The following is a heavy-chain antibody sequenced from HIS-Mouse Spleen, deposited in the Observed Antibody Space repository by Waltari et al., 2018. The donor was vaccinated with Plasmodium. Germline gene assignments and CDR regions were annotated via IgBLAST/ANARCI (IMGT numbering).Heavy chain of an antibody. CDR1: GFTFSSYG. J-gene: IGHJ4*02. D-gene: IGHD6-13*01. V-gene: IGHV3-30*18. CDR2: ISYDGSNK. CDR3: AKDRRSSSWYVDY. Sequence: QVQLVESGGGVVQPGRSLRLSCAASGFTFSSYGMHWVRQAPGKGLEWVAVISYDGSNKYYADSVKGRFTISRDNSKNTLYLQMNSPRAEDTAVYYCAKDRRSSSWYVDYWGQGTLVTVSS.